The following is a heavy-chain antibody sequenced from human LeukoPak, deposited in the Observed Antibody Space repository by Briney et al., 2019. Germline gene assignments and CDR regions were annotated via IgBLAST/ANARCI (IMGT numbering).Heavy chain of an antibody. V-gene: IGHV3-53*01. CDR3: ARVLGYDSIGYHSDYMDV. Sequence: GGSLRLSCAASGFVVSSNYMTWVRQAPGKGLEWVSIIYSGGSTYDADSVKGRFTISRDNSKNTVYLQMNSLRAEDTAVYYCARVLGYDSIGYHSDYMDVWGKGPRSPSP. D-gene: IGHD3-22*01. CDR1: GFVVSSNY. CDR2: IYSGGST. J-gene: IGHJ6*03.